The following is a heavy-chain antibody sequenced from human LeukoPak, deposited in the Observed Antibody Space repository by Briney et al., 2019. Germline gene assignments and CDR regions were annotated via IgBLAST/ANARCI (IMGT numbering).Heavy chain of an antibody. Sequence: ASVTVSCKASGYTFTSYGISWVRQPPGQGLEWMGWISAYNGNTNYAQKLQGRVTITTDTSTSTAYMELRRLRTADTAVYYCARDQSSGYCSGGSCYPGLYNWFDPWGQGTLVTVSS. J-gene: IGHJ5*02. CDR1: GYTFTSYG. V-gene: IGHV1-18*01. D-gene: IGHD2-15*01. CDR3: ARDQSSGYCSGGSCYPGLYNWFDP. CDR2: ISAYNGNT.